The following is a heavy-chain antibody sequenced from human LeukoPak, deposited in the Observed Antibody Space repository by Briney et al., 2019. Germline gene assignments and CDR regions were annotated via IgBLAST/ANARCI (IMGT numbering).Heavy chain of an antibody. CDR3: ARGPFHSSSSEKPYYYYYGMDV. CDR2: IIPIFGTA. D-gene: IGHD6-6*01. CDR1: GYTFTSYG. V-gene: IGHV1-69*13. Sequence: SVKVSCKASGYTFTSYGISWVRQAPGQGLEWMGGIIPIFGTANYAQKFQGRVTITADESTSTAYMELSSLRSEDTAVYYCARGPFHSSSSEKPYYYYYGMDVWGQGTTVTVSS. J-gene: IGHJ6*02.